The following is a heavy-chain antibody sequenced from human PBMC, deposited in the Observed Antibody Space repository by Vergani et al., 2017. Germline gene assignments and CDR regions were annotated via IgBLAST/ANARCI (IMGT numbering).Heavy chain of an antibody. CDR2: IYYSGST. Sequence: QVQLQESGPGLVKPSQTLSLTCTVSGGSISSGGYYWSWIRQHPGKGLEWIGYIYYSGSTYYNPSLKSRVTITVDTSKNQFSLKLSSVTAADTAVYYCARAPSDYGGKGDWYFDLWGRGTLVTVSS. CDR3: ARAPSDYGGKGDWYFDL. CDR1: GGSISSGGYY. D-gene: IGHD4-23*01. V-gene: IGHV4-31*03. J-gene: IGHJ2*01.